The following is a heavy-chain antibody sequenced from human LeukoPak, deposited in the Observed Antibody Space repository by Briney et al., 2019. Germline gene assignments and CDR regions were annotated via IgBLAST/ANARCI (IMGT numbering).Heavy chain of an antibody. CDR3: ARGPPRGKYYYMDV. CDR2: IGTASDT. Sequence: GGSLRLSCAASGFTFSSFDMHWVRQPTGQGLEWVSTIGTASDTYCPGSVEGRFTLSRDNAKNSLYLQMNSLTAGDTAVYYCARGPPRGKYYYMDVWGKGTTVTVSS. J-gene: IGHJ6*03. V-gene: IGHV3-13*01. D-gene: IGHD1-1*01. CDR1: GFTFSSFD.